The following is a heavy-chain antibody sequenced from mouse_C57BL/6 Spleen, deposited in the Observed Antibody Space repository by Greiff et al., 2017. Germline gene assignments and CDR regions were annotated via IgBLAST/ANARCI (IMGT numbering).Heavy chain of an antibody. Sequence: EVKLMESGGGLVQPGESLKLSCESNEYEFPSHDMSWVRKTPEKRLELVAAINSDGGSTYYPDTMERRFIISRDNTNKSLYLQMSSLRSEETALYYCARWDDYDGYFDVWGTGTTVTVSS. CDR2: INSDGGST. D-gene: IGHD2-4*01. V-gene: IGHV5-2*01. J-gene: IGHJ1*03. CDR1: EYEFPSHD. CDR3: ARWDDYDGYFDV.